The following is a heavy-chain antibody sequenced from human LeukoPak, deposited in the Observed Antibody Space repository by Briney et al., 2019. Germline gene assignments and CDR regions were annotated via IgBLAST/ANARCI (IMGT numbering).Heavy chain of an antibody. CDR1: GLPFSSYW. CDR2: IKQDGSKK. V-gene: IGHV3-7*04. Sequence: GRSLRLSCAASGLPFSSYWMTWVRQAPGKGLEWVANIKQDGSKKSYVDSVKGRFTISRDNAKNSLYLQMNSLRAEDTAIYYCTRVGYIDEGIDYWGQGTLVTVSS. D-gene: IGHD5-24*01. J-gene: IGHJ4*02. CDR3: TRVGYIDEGIDY.